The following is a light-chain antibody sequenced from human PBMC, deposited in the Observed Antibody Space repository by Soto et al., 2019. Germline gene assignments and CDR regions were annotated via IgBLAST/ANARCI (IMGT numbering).Light chain of an antibody. V-gene: IGKV1-27*01. Sequence: DIQLTQSPSSLSASVGDKVTISCRASQSIRSYLNWVQQKPGKAPKLLIYAASTLQSGVPSRFSGSGSGTDFTLTISSLQPEDVATYYCQKYDSAPLSFGGGTKVDI. J-gene: IGKJ4*01. CDR3: QKYDSAPLS. CDR1: QSIRSY. CDR2: AAS.